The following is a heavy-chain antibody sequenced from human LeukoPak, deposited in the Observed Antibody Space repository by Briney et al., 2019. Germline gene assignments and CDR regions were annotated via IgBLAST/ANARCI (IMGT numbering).Heavy chain of an antibody. D-gene: IGHD3-22*01. CDR3: ASSARPYYDRATWYGY. J-gene: IGHJ4*02. V-gene: IGHV3-33*03. Sequence: PGGSLRLSCAASGFTFSSYGIHWVRQAPGKGLEWVAVIWYDGSNKYYADSVKGRFTISRDNSKNTLYLQMNSLRAEDTAVYYCASSARPYYDRATWYGYWGQGTLVTVSS. CDR1: GFTFSSYG. CDR2: IWYDGSNK.